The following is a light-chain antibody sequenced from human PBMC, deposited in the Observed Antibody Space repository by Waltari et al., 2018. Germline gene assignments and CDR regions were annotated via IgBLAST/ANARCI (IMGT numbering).Light chain of an antibody. CDR1: SFNIGSNS. V-gene: IGLV1-47*01. CDR3: ATWDDSLGGLWV. Sequence: QSVLPQPPSASGTPGQRVTISCSGSSFNIGSNSVHWYQQLPGTVPDRFSGSKSGTSASLAISGLRSEDEAIYYCATWDDSLGGLWVFGGGTKVTVL. J-gene: IGLJ3*02.